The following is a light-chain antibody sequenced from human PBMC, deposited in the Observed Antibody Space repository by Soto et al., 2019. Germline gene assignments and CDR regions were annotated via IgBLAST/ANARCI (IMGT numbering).Light chain of an antibody. CDR1: KSDIGVYDF. J-gene: IGLJ1*01. CDR2: EVF. CDR3: KSYAGSNADV. V-gene: IGLV2-8*01. Sequence: QSVLTQPPSASGSPGQSVTISCTRTKSDIGVYDFVSWYQHLPGNAHRLLIYEVFQRPSGVTDRFSGSKYGNTASLTVSGLQVSNEAEYFCKSYAGSNADVFGSGTKVTVL.